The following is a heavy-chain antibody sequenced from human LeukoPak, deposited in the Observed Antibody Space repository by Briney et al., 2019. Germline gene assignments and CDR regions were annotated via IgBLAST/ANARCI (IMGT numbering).Heavy chain of an antibody. CDR2: ISAYNGNT. D-gene: IGHD1-26*01. V-gene: IGHV1-18*01. CDR3: ARDMASGSYGAFDI. J-gene: IGHJ3*02. CDR1: GYTFTSYG. Sequence: ASLKVSCKASGYTFTSYGISWVRQAPGQGLEWMGWISAYNGNTKYAQKLQGRVTMTTDTSTSTAYMELRSLRSDDTAVYYCARDMASGSYGAFDIWGQGTMVTVSS.